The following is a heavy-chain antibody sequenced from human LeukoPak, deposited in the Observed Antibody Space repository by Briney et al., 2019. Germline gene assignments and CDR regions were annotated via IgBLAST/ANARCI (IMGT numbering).Heavy chain of an antibody. J-gene: IGHJ4*02. D-gene: IGHD3-16*02. CDR1: GYTFHSYW. Sequence: GESLKISCKGSGYTFHSYWIAWVRQMPGKGLEWVGIIYPGDSDTRYSPSFQGQVTISADKSISTAYLQWSSLKASDTAMYYCARHRETVIPDYWGQGTLVTVSS. CDR2: IYPGDSDT. V-gene: IGHV5-51*01. CDR3: ARHRETVIPDY.